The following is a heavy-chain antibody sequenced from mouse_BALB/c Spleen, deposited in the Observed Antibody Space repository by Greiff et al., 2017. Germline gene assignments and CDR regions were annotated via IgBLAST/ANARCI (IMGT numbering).Heavy chain of an antibody. CDR1: GFTFSDYY. CDR3: ARDYGSSYGWFAY. J-gene: IGHJ3*01. D-gene: IGHD1-1*01. CDR2: ISDGGSYT. V-gene: IGHV5-4*02. Sequence: EVQLVESGGGLVKPGGSLKLSCAASGFTFSDYYMYWVRQTPEKRLEWVATISDGGSYTYYPDSVKGRFTISRDNAKNNLYLQMSSLKSEDTAMYYCARDYGSSYGWFAYWGQGTLVTVSA.